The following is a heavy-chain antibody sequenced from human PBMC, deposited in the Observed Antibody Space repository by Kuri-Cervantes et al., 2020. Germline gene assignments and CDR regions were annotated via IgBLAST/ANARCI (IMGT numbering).Heavy chain of an antibody. CDR3: ARVREWGGY. J-gene: IGHJ4*02. CDR1: GLTFSSSW. D-gene: IGHD3-3*01. CDR2: IKCDGSEK. Sequence: LSLTCAASGLTFSSSWMHWVCQAPEKGLEWVADIKCDGSEKYYVDSVKGRFTISRDNAKNSLYLQMNSLRAEDTAVYYCARVREWGGYWGQGTLVTVSS. V-gene: IGHV3-52*01.